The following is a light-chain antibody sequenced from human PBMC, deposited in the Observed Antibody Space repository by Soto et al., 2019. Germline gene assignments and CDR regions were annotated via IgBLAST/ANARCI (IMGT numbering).Light chain of an antibody. V-gene: IGKV3-20*01. J-gene: IGKJ3*01. CDR3: QQCGSSPVT. Sequence: EIVLTQSPGTLSLSPGERATLSCRASQSVGSNHLAWYQHRSGQAPRLLIYDTSRRATGIPDRFSGSGSGTDFTLTISRLEPEDFALYFCQQCGSSPVTFGPGTKVDIK. CDR1: QSVGSNH. CDR2: DTS.